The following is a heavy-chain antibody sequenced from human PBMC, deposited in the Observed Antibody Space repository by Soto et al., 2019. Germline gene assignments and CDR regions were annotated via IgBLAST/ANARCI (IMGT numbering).Heavy chain of an antibody. CDR3: AREVSAPYYYYGMDV. J-gene: IGHJ6*02. Sequence: QVQLEQSGAEVKKPGDSMKVSCKASGYTFTTYGISWVRQAPGQGLEWMGWINGYTGNTDYPQKLQGRVTMTTDTSPXTAYMALRSLRSDDTAVYYCAREVSAPYYYYGMDVWGQGTTVTVSS. CDR1: GYTFTTYG. CDR2: INGYTGNT. V-gene: IGHV1-18*01. D-gene: IGHD6-19*01.